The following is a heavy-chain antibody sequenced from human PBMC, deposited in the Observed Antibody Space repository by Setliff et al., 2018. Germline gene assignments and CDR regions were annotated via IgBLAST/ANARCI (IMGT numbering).Heavy chain of an antibody. Sequence: GESLKISCKGFGYMFTNYWIGWVRQTPGKGLEWMGMIYPGDSDTTYSPSFRGQATISADKSISTAYLQLSSLKASDTAIYYCARRAVTAEYFQHWGHGTLVTVSS. D-gene: IGHD4-17*01. V-gene: IGHV5-51*01. CDR1: GYMFTNYW. J-gene: IGHJ1*01. CDR2: IYPGDSDT. CDR3: ARRAVTAEYFQH.